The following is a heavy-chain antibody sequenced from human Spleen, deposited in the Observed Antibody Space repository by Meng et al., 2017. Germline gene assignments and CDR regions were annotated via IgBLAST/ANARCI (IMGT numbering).Heavy chain of an antibody. V-gene: IGHV4-39*02. CDR3: ARGPTTMAHDFDY. J-gene: IGHJ4*02. CDR2: IYYSGST. Sequence: SETLSLTCTVSGGSISGYYWSWIRQPPGKGLEWIGSIYYSGSTYYNPSLKSRVTISVDTSQNNLSLKLSSVTAADSAVYYCARGPTTMAHDFDYWGQGTLVTVSS. D-gene: IGHD4-11*01. CDR1: GGSISGYY.